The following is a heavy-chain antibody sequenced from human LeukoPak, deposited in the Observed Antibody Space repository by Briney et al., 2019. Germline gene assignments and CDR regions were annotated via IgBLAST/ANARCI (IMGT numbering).Heavy chain of an antibody. V-gene: IGHV4-59*08. D-gene: IGHD6-19*01. CDR3: AKYGNSGWVIDN. J-gene: IGHJ4*02. CDR1: GGSIGTNY. CDR2: IYYTGGT. Sequence: PSETLSLTCTVSGGSIGTNYWTWIRQPPGKGLEYIGYIYYTGGTNYNPSLKSRVTISVDTSKNQFSLKLSSVTAADTAVYFCAKYGNSGWVIDNWGQGTLVTVSS.